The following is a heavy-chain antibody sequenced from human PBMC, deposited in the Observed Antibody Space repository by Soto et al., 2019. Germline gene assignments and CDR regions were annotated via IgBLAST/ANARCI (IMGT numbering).Heavy chain of an antibody. J-gene: IGHJ4*02. V-gene: IGHV4-4*02. D-gene: IGHD6-13*01. Sequence: PSETLSLTCTVSGGSISSSNWWSWVRQPPGKGLEWIGEIYHSGSTNYNPSLKSRVTISVDKSKNQFYLKLSSVTAADTAVYYCARVGRIAAAGNFDYWGQGTLVTVSS. CDR1: GGSISSSNW. CDR2: IYHSGST. CDR3: ARVGRIAAAGNFDY.